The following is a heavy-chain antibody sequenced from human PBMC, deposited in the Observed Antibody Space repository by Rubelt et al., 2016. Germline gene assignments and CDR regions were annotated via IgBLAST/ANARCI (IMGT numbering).Heavy chain of an antibody. V-gene: IGHV3-74*01. CDR1: GFYFSSCW. D-gene: IGHD1-14*01. Sequence: GGSLRLSCAASGFYFSSCWVNWLRQSPGKGLVFVSCFNSDGSKTTYADSVKGRVIVSRDNAKNTLYLQMSGLRVEDTALYYCASGNSHAFDIWGQGTVLTVSS. CDR3: ASGNSHAFDI. CDR2: FNSDGSKT. J-gene: IGHJ3*02.